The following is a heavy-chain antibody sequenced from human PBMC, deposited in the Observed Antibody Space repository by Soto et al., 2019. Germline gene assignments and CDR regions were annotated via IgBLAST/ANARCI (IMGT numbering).Heavy chain of an antibody. CDR3: ARGLRGVPEY. Sequence: LRLSCLASGFNFGNFGMHWVRQAPGKGLEWLTVISNDEKIKQDSVRGRFAIARDNSKNTLYLHLTSLRAEETAIYYCARGLRGVPEYWGQGTLVTVSS. D-gene: IGHD5-12*01. V-gene: IGHV3-33*01. CDR1: GFNFGNFG. J-gene: IGHJ4*02. CDR2: ISNDEKIK.